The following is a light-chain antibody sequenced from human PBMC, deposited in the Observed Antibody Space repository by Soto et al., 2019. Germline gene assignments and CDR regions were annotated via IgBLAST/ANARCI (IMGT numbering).Light chain of an antibody. V-gene: IGKV3-15*01. CDR3: QQYNEWPLT. CDR1: ESLSNN. J-gene: IGKJ4*01. Sequence: EIVMTQSPATLSVSPGERATLSCRASESLSNNLAWYQQKFGQAPRLLIYHASTRATGIPARFSGSGSGTELTLTISSLQSEDFALYYCQQYNEWPLTFGGGTKVEIK. CDR2: HAS.